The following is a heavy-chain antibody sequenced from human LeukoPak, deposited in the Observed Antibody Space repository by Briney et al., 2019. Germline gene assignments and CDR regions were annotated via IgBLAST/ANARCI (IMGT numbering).Heavy chain of an antibody. CDR1: GYTLTELS. D-gene: IGHD1-20*01. V-gene: IGHV1-24*01. CDR2: FDPEGGET. J-gene: IGHJ6*02. CDR3: ATEAGITGTPRSDYYYGMDV. Sequence: ASVKVSCKVSGYTLTELSMHWVRQAPGKGLEWMGGFDPEGGETIYAQKFQGRVTMTEDTSTDTAYMELSSLRSEDTAVYYCATEAGITGTPRSDYYYGMDVWGQGTAVTVSS.